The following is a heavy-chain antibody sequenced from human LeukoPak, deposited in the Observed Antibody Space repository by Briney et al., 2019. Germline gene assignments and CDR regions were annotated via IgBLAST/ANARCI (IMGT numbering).Heavy chain of an antibody. J-gene: IGHJ4*02. V-gene: IGHV3-23*01. CDR1: GLTFSNYA. Sequence: PGGSLRLSCAVSGLTFSNYAMSWLRQAPGKGLEWVSVISGSGDNQYYADSMKGRFTISRDNSKNTLYLQVNSLRAEDTAVYYCAKGNGYSYGRYYFDYWGQGTLVTVSS. CDR2: ISGSGDNQ. D-gene: IGHD5-18*01. CDR3: AKGNGYSYGRYYFDY.